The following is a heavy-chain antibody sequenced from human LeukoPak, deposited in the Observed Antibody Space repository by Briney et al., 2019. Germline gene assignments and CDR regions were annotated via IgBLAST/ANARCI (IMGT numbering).Heavy chain of an antibody. V-gene: IGHV3-21*01. CDR1: GFTFSSYS. CDR2: ISSSSSYI. J-gene: IGHJ3*02. Sequence: GGSLRLSCAASGFTFSSYSMNWVRQAPGKGLEWVSSISSSSSYIYYADSVKGRFTISRDNAKNSLYLQMNSLRAEDTAVYYCARDHSSGLDAFDIWGQGTMVTVSS. D-gene: IGHD6-19*01. CDR3: ARDHSSGLDAFDI.